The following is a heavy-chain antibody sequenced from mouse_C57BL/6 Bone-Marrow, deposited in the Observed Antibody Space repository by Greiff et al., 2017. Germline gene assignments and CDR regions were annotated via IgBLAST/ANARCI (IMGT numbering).Heavy chain of an antibody. J-gene: IGHJ2*01. CDR1: GFTFSDAW. CDR2: IRNKANNHAT. D-gene: IGHD1-1*01. Sequence: EVTLMESGGGLVQPGGSMKLSCAASGFTFSDAWMDWVRQSPEKGLEWVAEIRNKANNHATYYAESVKGRFTISRDDSKSSVYLQMNSLRAEDTGIYYCTPTTEDYFDYWGQGTTLPLSS. CDR3: TPTTEDYFDY. V-gene: IGHV6-6*01.